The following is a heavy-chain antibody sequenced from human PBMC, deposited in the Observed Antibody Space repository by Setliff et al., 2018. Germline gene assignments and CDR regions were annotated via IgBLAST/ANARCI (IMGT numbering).Heavy chain of an antibody. CDR2: VSYGGST. V-gene: IGHV4-59*08. J-gene: IGHJ6*03. Sequence: PSETLSLTCAVSGAAISTYHWSWLRQPPGKGLEWIGYVSYGGSTKYNPSLESCVTISLDAPKNQFSLKLTSVTAADTAVYYCARTGTTYYYSCMDVWGKGTTVTVSS. CDR3: ARTGTTYYYSCMDV. D-gene: IGHD3-22*01. CDR1: GAAISTYH.